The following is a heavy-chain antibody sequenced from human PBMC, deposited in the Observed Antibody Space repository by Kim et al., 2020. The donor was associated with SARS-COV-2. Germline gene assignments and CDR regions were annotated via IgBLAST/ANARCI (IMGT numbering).Heavy chain of an antibody. CDR3: ARDSYYDILTGWVTGTVIDY. D-gene: IGHD3-9*01. J-gene: IGHJ4*02. V-gene: IGHV3-30*01. Sequence: RFTISRDNSKNTLYLQMNSLRAEDTAVYYCARDSYYDILTGWVTGTVIDYWGQGTLVTVSS.